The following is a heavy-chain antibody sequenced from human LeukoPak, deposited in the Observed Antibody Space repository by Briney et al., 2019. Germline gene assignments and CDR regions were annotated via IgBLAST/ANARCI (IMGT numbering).Heavy chain of an antibody. D-gene: IGHD2-2*01. CDR2: IYPGDSDT. Sequence: GESLQISRQGSGSRFTNYWIAWVRQVPGKGLEWMGIIYPGDSDTRYSPSFQGQVTISADKSISTAYLQWSSLKASDTAMYYCARQYQDYFDYWGQGTLVTVSS. CDR1: GSRFTNYW. V-gene: IGHV5-51*01. CDR3: ARQYQDYFDY. J-gene: IGHJ4*02.